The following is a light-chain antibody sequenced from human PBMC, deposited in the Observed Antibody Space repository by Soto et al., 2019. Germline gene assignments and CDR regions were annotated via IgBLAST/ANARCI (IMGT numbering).Light chain of an antibody. CDR2: GNS. V-gene: IGLV1-40*01. CDR3: QSYDSSLSVV. J-gene: IGLJ2*01. CDR1: SSNIGAGYD. Sequence: QSVLTQPPSVSGAPGQRVTISCTGSSSNIGAGYDVHWYQQLPGTAPKLLIYGNSNRPSGVPDRSSGSKSGTSASLAITGLQAEDEADYYCQSYDSSLSVVFGGGTEVTVL.